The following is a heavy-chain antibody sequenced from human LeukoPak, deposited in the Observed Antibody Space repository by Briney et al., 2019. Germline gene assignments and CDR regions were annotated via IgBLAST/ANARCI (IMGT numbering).Heavy chain of an antibody. J-gene: IGHJ4*02. D-gene: IGHD1-26*01. CDR1: GFTFGDYA. Sequence: GGSLRLSCTASGFTFGDYAMSWVRQAPGKVLEWVGFIRSKAYGGTTEYAASVKGRFTISRDDSKSIAYLQMNSLKTEDTAVYYCTRGGSFHYFDYWGQGTLVTVSS. CDR2: IRSKAYGGTT. V-gene: IGHV3-49*04. CDR3: TRGGSFHYFDY.